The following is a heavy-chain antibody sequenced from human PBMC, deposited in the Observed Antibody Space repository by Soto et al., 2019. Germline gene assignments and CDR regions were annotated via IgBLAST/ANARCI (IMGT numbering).Heavy chain of an antibody. Sequence: GSLRLSCAASGFTVSINYMSWVRQAPGKGLEWVSVIYSRSNTNYADSVKGRFTISRHNSKNTLYLQMNSLRAEDTAVYYCARAQPCSSTSCYYYGRSYYFDYWGQGTLVTVSS. CDR1: GFTVSINY. CDR2: IYSRSNT. CDR3: ARAQPCSSTSCYYYGRSYYFDY. J-gene: IGHJ4*02. V-gene: IGHV3-53*01. D-gene: IGHD2-2*01.